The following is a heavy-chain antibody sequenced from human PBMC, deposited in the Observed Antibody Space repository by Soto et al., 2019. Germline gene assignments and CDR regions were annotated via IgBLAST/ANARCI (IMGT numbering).Heavy chain of an antibody. J-gene: IGHJ4*02. Sequence: QVQLVQSGAEVRKPGSSVKVSCKASGGTFSSYAFNWVRQAPGQGLEWMGSIVPAFGTANYAQRFQGRVTITADDSTTTAYMEMSSLRSEDTAVYYCARDGGASAGDLEYWGQGTLLTVSS. CDR1: GGTFSSYA. D-gene: IGHD3-16*01. CDR3: ARDGGASAGDLEY. CDR2: IVPAFGTA. V-gene: IGHV1-69*18.